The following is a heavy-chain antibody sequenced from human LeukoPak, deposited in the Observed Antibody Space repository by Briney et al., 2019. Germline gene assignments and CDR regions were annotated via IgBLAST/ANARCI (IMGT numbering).Heavy chain of an antibody. J-gene: IGHJ6*03. V-gene: IGHV4-31*03. D-gene: IGHD4-17*01. CDR2: NYYSGST. CDR3: ARGTTVTYYYMDV. CDR1: GGSISSGGYY. Sequence: SQTLSLTCTVSGGSISSGGYYWSWIRQHPGKGLEWIGYNYYSGSTYYNPSLKSRVTISVDTSKNQFSLKLSSVTAADTAVYYCARGTTVTYYYMDVWGKGTTVTVSS.